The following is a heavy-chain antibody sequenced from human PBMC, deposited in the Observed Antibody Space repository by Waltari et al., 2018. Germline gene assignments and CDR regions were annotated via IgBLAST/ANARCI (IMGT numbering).Heavy chain of an antibody. CDR2: IWYDGSNK. J-gene: IGHJ2*01. CDR1: GFTFSSYG. Sequence: QVQLVESGGGVVQPGRSLRLSCAASGFTFSSYGMHWVRQAPGKGLEWVAVIWYDGSNKYYADPGKGRFTISRDNSKNTLYLQMNSLRAEDTAVYYCARPKQPAHSWYFDLWGRGTLVTVSS. D-gene: IGHD6-13*01. V-gene: IGHV3-33*01. CDR3: ARPKQPAHSWYFDL.